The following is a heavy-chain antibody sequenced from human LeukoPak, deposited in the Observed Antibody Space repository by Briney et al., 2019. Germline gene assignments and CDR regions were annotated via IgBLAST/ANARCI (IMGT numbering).Heavy chain of an antibody. V-gene: IGHV4-30-4*01. D-gene: IGHD3-10*01. Sequence: SETLSLTCTVSGGSISSGDYYWSWIRQPPGKGLEWIGYIYYSGSTYYNPSLKSRVTISVDTSKNQFSLKLSSVTAADTAVYYCAREGVYMVRGVNRWFDPWGQGTLVTVSS. CDR2: IYYSGST. CDR1: GGSISSGDYY. J-gene: IGHJ5*02. CDR3: AREGVYMVRGVNRWFDP.